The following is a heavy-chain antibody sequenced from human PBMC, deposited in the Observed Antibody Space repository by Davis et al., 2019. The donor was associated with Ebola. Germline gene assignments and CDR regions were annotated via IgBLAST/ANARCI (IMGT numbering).Heavy chain of an antibody. Sequence: SVKVSCKASGGTFSSYAISWVRQAPGQGLEWMGRIIPILGIANYAQKFQGRVTITADKSTSTAYMELSSLRSEDTAVYYCARSTLAARPGYYYGMDVWGQGTTVTVSS. CDR3: ARSTLAARPGYYYGMDV. CDR1: GGTFSSYA. J-gene: IGHJ6*02. D-gene: IGHD6-6*01. CDR2: IIPILGIA. V-gene: IGHV1-69*04.